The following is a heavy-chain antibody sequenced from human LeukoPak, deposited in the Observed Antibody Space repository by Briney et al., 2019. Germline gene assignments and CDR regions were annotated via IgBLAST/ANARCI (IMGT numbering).Heavy chain of an antibody. V-gene: IGHV3-30*04. CDR1: RFTFRSYA. J-gene: IGHJ4*02. CDR3: AREVDQYLDY. CDR2: ISFDGTNK. Sequence: GGSLRLSCSASRFTFRSYAMHWVRQAPGKGLEWVAFISFDGTNKYYVDSVKGRFTISRDNSENTVTLQMHSLRVEDTAVYYCAREVDQYLDYWGQGNLVTVSS. D-gene: IGHD2-2*01.